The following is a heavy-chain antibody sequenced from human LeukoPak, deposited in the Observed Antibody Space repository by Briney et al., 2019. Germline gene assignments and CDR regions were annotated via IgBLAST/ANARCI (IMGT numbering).Heavy chain of an antibody. D-gene: IGHD3-10*01. V-gene: IGHV3-23*01. Sequence: GGSLRLSCAASGFTFSSYAMSWVRKAPGKGLEWVSAISGSGGSTYYADSVKGRFTISRDNSKNTLYLQMNSLRGEDTAVYYCAKGLLWFGDAFDIWGQGTMVTVSS. CDR2: ISGSGGST. CDR1: GFTFSSYA. J-gene: IGHJ3*02. CDR3: AKGLLWFGDAFDI.